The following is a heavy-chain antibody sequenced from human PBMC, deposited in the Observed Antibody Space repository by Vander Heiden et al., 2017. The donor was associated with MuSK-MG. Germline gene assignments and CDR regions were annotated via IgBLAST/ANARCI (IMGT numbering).Heavy chain of an antibody. CDR1: GITFSSYS. D-gene: IGHD4-17*01. V-gene: IGHV3-48*01. J-gene: IGHJ4*02. CDR2: ISRSGSTK. CDR3: ARRYGDHDGSFEY. Sequence: EVQLVESGGGLVPPGGSLRLSCAASGITFSSYSMNWVRQAPGKGLEWVSYISRSGSTKYYADSVKGRFTISRDNAKNSVFLQMNSLRAEDTAVYYCARRYGDHDGSFEYWGQGTLVTVSS.